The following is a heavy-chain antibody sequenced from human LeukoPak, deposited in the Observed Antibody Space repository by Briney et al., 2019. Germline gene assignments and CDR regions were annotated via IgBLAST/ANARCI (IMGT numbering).Heavy chain of an antibody. Sequence: GASVKVSCKASGYTFTSYAMHWVRQAPGQRLEWMGWINAGNGNTKYSQKFQGRVTITRDTSAGTVYMELSSLRSEDTAVYYCARDFPGSSLHTLDYWGQGTLVTVSS. CDR1: GYTFTSYA. D-gene: IGHD6-13*01. J-gene: IGHJ4*02. CDR3: ARDFPGSSLHTLDY. CDR2: INAGNGNT. V-gene: IGHV1-3*01.